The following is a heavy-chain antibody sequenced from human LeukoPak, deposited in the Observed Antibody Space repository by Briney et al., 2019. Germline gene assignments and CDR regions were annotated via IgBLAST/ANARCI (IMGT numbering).Heavy chain of an antibody. CDR2: IYHSGST. J-gene: IGHJ6*02. Sequence: SETLSLTCTLSGGSISTYYWSWIRQPPGKGLEWIGYIYHSGSTNYNPSLKSRVTVSVDTSKNQFSLKLSSVTAADTAVYYCARGDIVVVPAATYYYYYGMDVWGQGTTVTVSS. D-gene: IGHD2-2*01. CDR3: ARGDIVVVPAATYYYYYGMDV. CDR1: GGSISTYY. V-gene: IGHV4-59*01.